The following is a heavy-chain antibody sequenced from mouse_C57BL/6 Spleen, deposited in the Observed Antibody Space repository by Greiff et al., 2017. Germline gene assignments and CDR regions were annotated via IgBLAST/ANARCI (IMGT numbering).Heavy chain of an antibody. CDR3: ARDAPLEGHYYAMDY. CDR2: SRNKANDYTT. V-gene: IGHV7-1*01. Sequence: EVKLMESGGGLVQSGRSLRLSCATSGFTFSDFYMEWVRQAPGKGLEWIAASRNKANDYTTEYSASVKGRFIVSRDTSQSILYLQMNALRAEDTAIYYCARDAPLEGHYYAMDYWGQGTSVTVSS. J-gene: IGHJ4*01. CDR1: GFTFSDFY.